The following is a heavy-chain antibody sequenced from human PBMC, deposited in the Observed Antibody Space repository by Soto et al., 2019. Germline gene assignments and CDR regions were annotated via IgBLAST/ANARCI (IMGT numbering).Heavy chain of an antibody. D-gene: IGHD5-18*01. J-gene: IGHJ6*02. CDR2: ISGSGGST. CDR3: AKGLVQLWFGGMDV. CDR1: GFTFSSYA. Sequence: EVQLLESGGGLVQPGGSLRLSCAASGFTFSSYAMSWVRQAPGKGLEWVSAISGSGGSTCYADSVKGRFTISRDNSKNTLYLQMNSLRAEDTAVYYCAKGLVQLWFGGMDVWGQGTTVTVSS. V-gene: IGHV3-23*01.